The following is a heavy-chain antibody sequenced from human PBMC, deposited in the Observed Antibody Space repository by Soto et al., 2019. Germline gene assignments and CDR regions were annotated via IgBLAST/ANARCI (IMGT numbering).Heavy chain of an antibody. Sequence: PGESLKISCKGSGYSFTSYWIGWVRQMPGKGLEWMGIIYPGDSDTRYSPSFQGQVTISADKSISTAYLQWSSLKASDTAMYYCARHLSIAAFHRGAEDDAFDIWGQGTMVTVSS. V-gene: IGHV5-51*01. J-gene: IGHJ3*02. CDR2: IYPGDSDT. CDR1: GYSFTSYW. D-gene: IGHD6-6*01. CDR3: ARHLSIAAFHRGAEDDAFDI.